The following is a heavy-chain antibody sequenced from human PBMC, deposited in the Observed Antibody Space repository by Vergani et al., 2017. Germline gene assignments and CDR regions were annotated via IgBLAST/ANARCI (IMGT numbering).Heavy chain of an antibody. V-gene: IGHV1-69*13. CDR2: MKPFLRKT. CDR1: ESTFRMYT. J-gene: IGHJ4*02. Sequence: QVQLVQSGAEVKKPGSSVKVSCKASESTFRMYTINWVRQALGQGLEWVGMMKPFLRKTNYAPEFQGRVTMTADEPPSTAFVELSGLTSGDTAVDFCAGGISGRRTHWGQGTRVFVSS. CDR3: AGGISGRRTH. D-gene: IGHD1-26*01.